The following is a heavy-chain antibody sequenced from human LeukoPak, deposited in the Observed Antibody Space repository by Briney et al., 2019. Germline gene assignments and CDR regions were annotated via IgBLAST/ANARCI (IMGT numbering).Heavy chain of an antibody. CDR3: AKEDTYYYDSSGYFDY. CDR2: ISPSGSIL. D-gene: IGHD3-22*01. CDR1: GFTFPRHG. V-gene: IGHV3-23*01. Sequence: GGSLRLSCAASGFTFPRHGINWVRQAPGKGLEWVSGISPSGSILYYADSVKGRFTISRDNSKNTVSLQMNSLRAEDTALYYCAKEDTYYYDSSGYFDYWGQGTLVTVSS. J-gene: IGHJ4*02.